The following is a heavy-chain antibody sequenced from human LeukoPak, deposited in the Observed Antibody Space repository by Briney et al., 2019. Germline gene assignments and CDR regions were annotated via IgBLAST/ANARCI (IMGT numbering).Heavy chain of an antibody. CDR2: VYSGDDGT. D-gene: IGHD2-21*01. CDR3: AKRSRGYYDY. J-gene: IGHJ4*02. Sequence: GGSLRLSCAASGFTVFSDNMSWVRQSPGKGLEWVSVVYSGDDGTNYAESVRGRFTISRDNSKNTVYLQMNSLRVEGTGVYYCAKRSRGYYDYWGQGTLVTVSS. V-gene: IGHV3-66*02. CDR1: GFTVFSDN.